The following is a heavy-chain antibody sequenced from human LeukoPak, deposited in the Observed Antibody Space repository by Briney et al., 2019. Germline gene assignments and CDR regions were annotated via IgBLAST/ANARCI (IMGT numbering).Heavy chain of an antibody. CDR1: GGSFSGYY. J-gene: IGHJ1*01. V-gene: IGHV4-34*01. D-gene: IGHD6-13*01. CDR3: ARVPAYSSGWYKYFQH. Sequence: SETLSLTCAVYGGSFSGYYWSWIRQPPGKGLEWIGEINHSGSTNYNPSLKSRVTISVDTSKNQFSLKLSSVTAADTAVYYCARVPAYSSGWYKYFQHWGQGTLVTVSS. CDR2: INHSGST.